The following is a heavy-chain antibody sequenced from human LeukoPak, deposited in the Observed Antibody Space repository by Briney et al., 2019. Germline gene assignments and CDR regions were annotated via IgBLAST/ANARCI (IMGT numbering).Heavy chain of an antibody. J-gene: IGHJ2*01. CDR1: GFTFSSYG. Sequence: GGSLRLSRAASGFTFSSYGMHWVRQAPGKGLEWVAIISYDGSNKYYADSVQGRFTISRDNSKNTLYLQMNSLRAEDTAVYYCAKDLGGGSGFYDLWGRGTLVTVSS. CDR3: AKDLGGGSGFYDL. V-gene: IGHV3-30*18. D-gene: IGHD6-19*01. CDR2: ISYDGSNK.